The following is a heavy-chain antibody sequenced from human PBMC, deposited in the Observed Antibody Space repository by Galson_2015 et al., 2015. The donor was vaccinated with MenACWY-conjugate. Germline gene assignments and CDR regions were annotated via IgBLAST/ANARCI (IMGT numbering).Heavy chain of an antibody. D-gene: IGHD1-26*01. J-gene: IGHJ4*02. CDR2: IWCDGSKT. Sequence: LRLSCAASGFTFSSYAMHWVRQAPGKGLEWVAVIWCDGSKTYYADSVKGRFTISRDNSKNTAYLQMNSLRAEDTAIYYCFAINSGIDYWGQGTLVTVSS. CDR3: FAINSGIDY. V-gene: IGHV3-33*01. CDR1: GFTFSSYA.